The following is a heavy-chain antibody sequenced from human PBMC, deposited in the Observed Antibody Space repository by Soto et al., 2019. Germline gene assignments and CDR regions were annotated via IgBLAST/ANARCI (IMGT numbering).Heavy chain of an antibody. CDR2: FIPILGTA. V-gene: IGHV1-69*01. CDR3: ARGEGYYDSSGLEYYHGMDV. CDR1: GGKFKNYA. J-gene: IGHJ6*02. Sequence: QMQLVQSGAEVKKAGSSVKVSCKASGGKFKNYAIAWVRLAPGQGLEWMGDFIPILGTANYAEAFQGRLTITADESRTTAYMELTRVTSEDTATYFCARGEGYYDSSGLEYYHGMDVWGQGTTLTVSS. D-gene: IGHD3-22*01.